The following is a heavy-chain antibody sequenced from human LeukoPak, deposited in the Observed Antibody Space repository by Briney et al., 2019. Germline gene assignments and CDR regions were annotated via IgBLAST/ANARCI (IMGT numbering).Heavy chain of an antibody. J-gene: IGHJ4*02. CDR3: AKDQNYYDSSGSFDY. Sequence: GGSLRLSCAASGFTFSSYAMSWVRQAPGKGLEWVSAISGSGGSTYYADSVKGRFTISRDNSKNTPYLQMNSLRAEDTAVYYCAKDQNYYDSSGSFDYWGQGTLVTVSS. CDR1: GFTFSSYA. CDR2: ISGSGGST. D-gene: IGHD3-22*01. V-gene: IGHV3-23*01.